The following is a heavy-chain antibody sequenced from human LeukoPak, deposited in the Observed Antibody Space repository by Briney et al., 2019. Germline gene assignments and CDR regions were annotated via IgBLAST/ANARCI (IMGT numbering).Heavy chain of an antibody. CDR1: GFTFSNYA. CDR3: AKPYPTLTTSAVLDN. D-gene: IGHD1-1*01. Sequence: PGRSLTLSCAASGFTFSNYAIHWVRQAPGRGLEWVAAISYDGNSQHYGAPVKGRFTISRDNSTNTVYLQINTLRTDDAAIYYCAKPYPTLTTSAVLDNWGQGTLVTVSS. V-gene: IGHV3-30*18. CDR2: ISYDGNSQ. J-gene: IGHJ4*02.